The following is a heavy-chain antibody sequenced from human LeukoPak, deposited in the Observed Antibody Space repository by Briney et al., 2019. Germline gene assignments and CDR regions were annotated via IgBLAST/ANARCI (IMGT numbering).Heavy chain of an antibody. D-gene: IGHD6-25*01. V-gene: IGHV3-33*06. J-gene: IGHJ4*02. CDR3: AKISSSAESNFDY. CDR1: GFTFSTYA. CDR2: IWPDGSKK. Sequence: GRSLRLSCAASGFTFSTYAMHWVRQAPGKGLEWVAFIWPDGSKKYYADSVKGRFAISRENSKNTVYLQMNDLRPEDTPLYFCAKISSSAESNFDYWGQGTLLTVSS.